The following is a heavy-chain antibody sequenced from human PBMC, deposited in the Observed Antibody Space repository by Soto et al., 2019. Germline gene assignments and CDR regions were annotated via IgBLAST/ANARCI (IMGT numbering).Heavy chain of an antibody. V-gene: IGHV4-39*01. CDR2: IYYSGST. J-gene: IGHJ6*03. CDR3: ATDAITIFGVVTPYYYYYMDV. Sequence: SETLSLTCTVSGGSISSSSYYWGWIRQPPGKGLEWVGSIYYSGSTYYNPSLKSRVTISVDTSKNQFSLKLSSVTAADTAVYYCATDAITIFGVVTPYYYYYMDVWGKGTTVTVSS. CDR1: GGSISSSSYY. D-gene: IGHD3-3*01.